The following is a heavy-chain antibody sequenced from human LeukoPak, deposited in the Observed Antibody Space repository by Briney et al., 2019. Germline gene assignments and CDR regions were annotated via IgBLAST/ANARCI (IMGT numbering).Heavy chain of an antibody. CDR3: ARHSRRGDSN. CDR2: IYYSGST. CDR1: GGSISSSSYY. D-gene: IGHD3-10*01. J-gene: IGHJ4*02. Sequence: SETLSLTCTVSGGSISSSSYYWGWIRQPPGKGLEWIGSIYYSGSTYYNPSLKSRVTISVDTSKNQFSLKLSSVTAADTAVYYCARHSRRGDSNWGQGTLVTVSS. V-gene: IGHV4-39*01.